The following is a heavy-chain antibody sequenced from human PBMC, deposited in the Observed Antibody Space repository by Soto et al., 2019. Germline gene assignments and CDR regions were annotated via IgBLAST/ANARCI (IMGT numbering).Heavy chain of an antibody. J-gene: IGHJ4*02. CDR1: GYTLTSYG. CDR2: IIPIFGTA. Sequence: SVKVSCKASGYTLTSYGISWVRQAPGQGLGWMGGIIPIFGTANYAQKFQGRVTITADESTSTAYMELSSLRSEDTAVYYCARARGRQGYCSGGSCYENFDYWGQGTLVTVSS. CDR3: ARARGRQGYCSGGSCYENFDY. D-gene: IGHD2-15*01. V-gene: IGHV1-69*13.